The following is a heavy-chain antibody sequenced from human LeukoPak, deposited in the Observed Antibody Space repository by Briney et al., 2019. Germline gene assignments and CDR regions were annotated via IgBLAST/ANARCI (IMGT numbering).Heavy chain of an antibody. CDR2: INSDGSSS. Sequence: PGGSLRLSCAASGFTFSSYWMHWVRQAPGKGLVWVSRINSDGSSSSYADSVKGRFTISRDNAKNTLYLQMNSLRAEDTAVCYCARESPDIVLMVYESWGQGTLVTVSS. CDR1: GFTFSSYW. V-gene: IGHV3-74*01. J-gene: IGHJ5*02. CDR3: ARESPDIVLMVYES. D-gene: IGHD2-8*01.